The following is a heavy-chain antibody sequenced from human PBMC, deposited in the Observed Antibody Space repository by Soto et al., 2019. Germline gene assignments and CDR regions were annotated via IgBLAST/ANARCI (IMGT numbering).Heavy chain of an antibody. V-gene: IGHV3-74*01. Sequence: EVQLVESGGDLVQPGGSLRLSCAASGFTFSSYWMHWVRQVPGKGLVWVSRINSDGGGTNYADSVKGRFTISRDNAKTTLYLLMDSLRAEDTAVYYCAKGAYEFDYWGQGTLVTVSS. D-gene: IGHD3-22*01. CDR1: GFTFSSYW. CDR2: INSDGGGT. J-gene: IGHJ4*02. CDR3: AKGAYEFDY.